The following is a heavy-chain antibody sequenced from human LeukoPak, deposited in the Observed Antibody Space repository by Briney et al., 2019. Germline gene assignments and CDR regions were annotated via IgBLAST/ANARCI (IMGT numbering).Heavy chain of an antibody. CDR3: VKGYCNGTGRPLDY. Sequence: PGGSLRLSCSASGFTFSSYAMHWVRQAPGKGLEYVSAISSNGGSTYYADSVKGRFTISRDNSKNTLYLQLSSLRAEDTAVYYCVKGYCNGTGRPLDYWVQGTLVTVSS. D-gene: IGHD3-10*01. CDR2: ISSNGGST. J-gene: IGHJ4*02. CDR1: GFTFSSYA. V-gene: IGHV3-64D*06.